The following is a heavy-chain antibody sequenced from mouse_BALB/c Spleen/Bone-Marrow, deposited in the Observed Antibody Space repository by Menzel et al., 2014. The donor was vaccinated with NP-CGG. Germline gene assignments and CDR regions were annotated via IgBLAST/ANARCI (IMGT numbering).Heavy chain of an antibody. CDR2: IIPITGYS. CDR1: SYTLTTYW. V-gene: IGHV1-7*01. D-gene: IGHD2-4*01. Sequence: VQLQESGTELAKPGALGKLSCKYFSYTLTTYWIHRIKQRPRQDLEWLGYIIPITGYSEYNQKFKDKATLTADKSSSTAYIQLSSLTSDDSAVYYCARNDDYDGGSCAIDYWSQGPPITVST. CDR3: ARNDDYDGGSCAIDY. J-gene: IGHJ4*01.